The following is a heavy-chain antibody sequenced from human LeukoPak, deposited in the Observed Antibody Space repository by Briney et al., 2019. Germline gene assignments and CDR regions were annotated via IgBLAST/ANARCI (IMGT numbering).Heavy chain of an antibody. CDR1: GFTFSNYE. Sequence: PGGSLRLSCVVSGFTFSNYEMNWVRQAPGKGLEWISYISSSGSNIYYADSVEGRFTISRDDAKNSLYLQMNSLRTEDTAVYYCARLAVGYNSASNWFDPWGQGTLVTVSS. J-gene: IGHJ5*02. V-gene: IGHV3-48*03. CDR2: ISSSGSNI. CDR3: ARLAVGYNSASNWFDP. D-gene: IGHD1-1*01.